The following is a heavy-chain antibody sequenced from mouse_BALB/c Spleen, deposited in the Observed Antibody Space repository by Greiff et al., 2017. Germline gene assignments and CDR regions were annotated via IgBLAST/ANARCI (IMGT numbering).Heavy chain of an antibody. Sequence: VQLQQSGAELARPGASVKMSCKASGYTFTSYSMHWVKQRPGQGLEWIGYINPSSGYTTYNQKFKVKATLTADKSSSTAYMKLSSLTSEDSAVYDSERGEVRRFYAVDYWGQGTSVTVSA. CDR3: ERGEVRRFYAVDY. V-gene: IGHV1-4*01. D-gene: IGHD2-14*01. J-gene: IGHJ4*01. CDR2: INPSSGYT. CDR1: GYTFTSYS.